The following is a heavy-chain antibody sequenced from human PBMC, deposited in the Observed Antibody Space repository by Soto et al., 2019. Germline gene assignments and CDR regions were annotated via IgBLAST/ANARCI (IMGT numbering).Heavy chain of an antibody. V-gene: IGHV3-30-3*01. D-gene: IGHD3-3*01. CDR3: ARGDLPTGV. CDR2: ISYDGSNK. J-gene: IGHJ6*02. Sequence: PGGSLRLSCAASGFTFSSYAMHWVRQAPGKGLEWVAVISYDGSNKYYADSVKGRFTISRDNSKNTLYLQMNSLRAEDTAVYYCARGDLPTGVWGQGTTVTVSS. CDR1: GFTFSSYA.